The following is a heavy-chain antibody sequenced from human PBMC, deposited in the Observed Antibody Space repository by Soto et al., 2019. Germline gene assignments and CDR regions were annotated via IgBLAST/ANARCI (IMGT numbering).Heavy chain of an antibody. Sequence: HPGGSLRLSCSASGFTFSIYAMHWVRQAPGKGLEYVSAVSTNGGTSYYADSVKGRFTISRDNSRNTLYLQMNSLRPEDTAVYYRVKDRAPRDGYKTQPGSWGLGTLVTVSS. CDR3: VKDRAPRDGYKTQPGS. CDR1: GFTFSIYA. V-gene: IGHV3-64D*06. CDR2: VSTNGGTS. J-gene: IGHJ5*02. D-gene: IGHD5-12*01.